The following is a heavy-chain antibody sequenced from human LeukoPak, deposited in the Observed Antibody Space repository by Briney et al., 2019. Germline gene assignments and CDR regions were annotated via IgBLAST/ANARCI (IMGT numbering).Heavy chain of an antibody. CDR3: AAREAVGNYRYND. J-gene: IGHJ1*01. CDR2: IIPLFGTA. Sequence: GSSVKVPCKSSGGTLNSYGIMWVRQAPGQGLEWMGAIIPLFGTAKYAPKFQGRVTFTADTSTSTAYMELSSLRSEDTAFYYCAAREAVGNYRYNDWGQGTLVTVSS. CDR1: GGTLNSYG. D-gene: IGHD3-16*02. V-gene: IGHV1-69*06.